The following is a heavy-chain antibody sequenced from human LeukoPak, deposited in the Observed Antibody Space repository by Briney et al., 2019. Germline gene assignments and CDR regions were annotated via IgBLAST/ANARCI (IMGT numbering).Heavy chain of an antibody. CDR3: ASAPAYERTGSSPWYFDF. CDR2: ISSSGNYI. Sequence: GGSLRLSCAASIFTFSSYGMKWVRQAPGKGLEWVSSISSSGNYIYYADSVKGRFTISRDNAKNSLYLQMNSLRAEDTAVYYCASAPAYERTGSSPWYFDFWGRGTLVTVSS. D-gene: IGHD3/OR15-3a*01. CDR1: IFTFSSYG. J-gene: IGHJ4*02. V-gene: IGHV3-21*06.